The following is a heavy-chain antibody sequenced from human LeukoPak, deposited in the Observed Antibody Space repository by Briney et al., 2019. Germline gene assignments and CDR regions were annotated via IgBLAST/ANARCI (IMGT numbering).Heavy chain of an antibody. CDR2: ISAYNGNT. CDR1: GYTFTSYG. Sequence: ASVKVSCKASGYTFTSYGISWVRQAPGQGLEWMGWISAYNGNTNYAQKLQGRVTMTTDTSTSTAYIELRSLRSDDTAVYYCARDRYYDFWSGYRGTYYGMDVWGQGTTVTVSS. V-gene: IGHV1-18*01. D-gene: IGHD3-3*01. CDR3: ARDRYYDFWSGYRGTYYGMDV. J-gene: IGHJ6*02.